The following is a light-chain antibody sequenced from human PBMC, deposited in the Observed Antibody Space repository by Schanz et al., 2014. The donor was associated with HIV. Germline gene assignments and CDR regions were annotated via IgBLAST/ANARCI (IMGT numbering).Light chain of an antibody. Sequence: DIVMTQSPATLSVSPGESAALSCRASQTVSDNFAWYQQKPGQPPRLLIYGASTRATGVPARFSGSGSGTEFTLTISSLQSEDFAVYYCQQYNNWPPLTFGQGTRLEIK. CDR1: QTVSDN. J-gene: IGKJ5*01. CDR2: GAS. V-gene: IGKV3-15*01. CDR3: QQYNNWPPLT.